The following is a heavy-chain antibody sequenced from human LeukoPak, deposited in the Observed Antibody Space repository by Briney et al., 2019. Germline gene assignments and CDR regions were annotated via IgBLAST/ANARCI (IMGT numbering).Heavy chain of an antibody. CDR3: ARPPKYYYDSSGYLLLDY. Sequence: GASVKVSCKASGYTFTSYGISWVRQAPGQGLEWMGWISAYNGNTNYAQKLQGRVTMTTDTSTSTAYMELRSLRSDDTAVYYCARPPKYYYDSSGYLLLDYWGQGTLVTVSS. CDR1: GYTFTSYG. J-gene: IGHJ4*02. D-gene: IGHD3-22*01. V-gene: IGHV1-18*01. CDR2: ISAYNGNT.